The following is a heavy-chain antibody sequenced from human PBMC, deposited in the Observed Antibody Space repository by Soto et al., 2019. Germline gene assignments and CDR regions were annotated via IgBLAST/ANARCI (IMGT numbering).Heavy chain of an antibody. CDR1: GYYIVGGVYY. D-gene: IGHD2-21*01. CDR2: IYYSGNT. Sequence: SDIMSVPNSFSGYYIVGGVYYLSWIRQHPGKGLEWIGYIYYSGNTYYNPSLKSRVTISVDTSKNQFSLKLSSVTAADTAVYYCARTIPAARYYYYGMDVWGQGNTVTVSS. CDR3: ARTIPAARYYYYGMDV. V-gene: IGHV4-31*03. J-gene: IGHJ6*02.